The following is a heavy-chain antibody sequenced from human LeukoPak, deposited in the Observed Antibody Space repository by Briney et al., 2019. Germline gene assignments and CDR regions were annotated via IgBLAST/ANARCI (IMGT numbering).Heavy chain of an antibody. CDR1: GFTFSNAW. D-gene: IGHD6-13*01. CDR2: ISGSDGST. J-gene: IGHJ4*02. CDR3: AKVGMTAALLSY. V-gene: IGHV3-23*01. Sequence: GGSLRLSCAASGFTFSNAWMSWVRQAPGKGLEWVSTISGSDGSTYYADSVKGRFTISRDNSKNTLYLQMNSLRTEDTAVYYCAKVGMTAALLSYWGQGTLVTVSS.